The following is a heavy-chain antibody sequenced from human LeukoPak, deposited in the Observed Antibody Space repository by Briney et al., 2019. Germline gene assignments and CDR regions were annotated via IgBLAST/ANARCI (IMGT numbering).Heavy chain of an antibody. CDR3: TTAGNPPLVDIVVVVAATVTDY. V-gene: IGHV3-15*01. J-gene: IGHJ4*02. D-gene: IGHD2-15*01. CDR1: GFTFSNAW. Sequence: PGGSLRLSCAASGFTFSNAWMSWVRQAPGKGLEWVGRIKSKTDGGTTDYAAPVKGRFTISRDDSKNTLYLQMNSLKTEDTAVYYCTTAGNPPLVDIVVVVAATVTDYWGQGTLVTVSS. CDR2: IKSKTDGGTT.